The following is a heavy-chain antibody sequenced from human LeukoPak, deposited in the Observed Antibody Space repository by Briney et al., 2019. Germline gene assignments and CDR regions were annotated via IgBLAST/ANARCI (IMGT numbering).Heavy chain of an antibody. CDR3: ARGASSFCSSTSCPFYYYYGMDV. Sequence: SVKVSCKASGGTFSSNAISWVRQAPGQGLEWMGRIIPIVGIANYAQKFQGRVTITADKSTSTAYMELSSLRSEDTAVYYCARGASSFCSSTSCPFYYYYGMDVWGQGTTVTVSS. CDR1: GGTFSSNA. CDR2: IIPIVGIA. V-gene: IGHV1-69*04. J-gene: IGHJ6*02. D-gene: IGHD2-2*01.